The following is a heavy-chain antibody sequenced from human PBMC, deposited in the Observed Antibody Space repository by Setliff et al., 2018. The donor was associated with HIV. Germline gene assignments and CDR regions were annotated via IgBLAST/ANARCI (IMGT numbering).Heavy chain of an antibody. CDR1: GGSISSSSYY. V-gene: IGHV4-61*02. J-gene: IGHJ4*02. D-gene: IGHD3-22*01. Sequence: SETLSLTCTVSGGSISSSSYYWGWIRQPAGKGMEWIGRISASGSTSYNPSLKSRVTISIDTSKNQFSLKLSSVTAADTAMYYCARHASRDGYNFDYWGQGTLVTVSS. CDR3: ARHASRDGYNFDY. CDR2: ISASGST.